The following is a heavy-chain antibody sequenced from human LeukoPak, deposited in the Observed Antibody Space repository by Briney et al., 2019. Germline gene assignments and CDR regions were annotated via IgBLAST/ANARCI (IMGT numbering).Heavy chain of an antibody. D-gene: IGHD6-19*01. Sequence: SETLSLTCAVHGGSFSGYYWSWIRQPPGKGLEWIGEINHSGSTNYNPSLKSRITTSVDTSENQFSLKLSSVTAADTAVYYCARARYSTGWFARSFFDFWGQGTLVTVSS. V-gene: IGHV4-34*01. CDR2: INHSGST. J-gene: IGHJ4*02. CDR1: GGSFSGYY. CDR3: ARARYSTGWFARSFFDF.